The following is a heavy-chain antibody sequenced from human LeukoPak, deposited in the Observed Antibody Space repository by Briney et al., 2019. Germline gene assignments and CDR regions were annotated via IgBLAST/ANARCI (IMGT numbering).Heavy chain of an antibody. V-gene: IGHV4-61*02. CDR2: IYTSGST. J-gene: IGHJ3*02. CDR3: AGPLYCSSTSCLRDAFDI. D-gene: IGHD2-2*01. Sequence: SETLSLTCTVSGGSISSGSYYWSWIRQPAGKGLEWIGRIYTSGSTNYNPSLKSRVTISVDTSKNQFSLKLSSVTAADTAVYYCAGPLYCSSTSCLRDAFDIWGQGTMVTVSS. CDR1: GGSISSGSYY.